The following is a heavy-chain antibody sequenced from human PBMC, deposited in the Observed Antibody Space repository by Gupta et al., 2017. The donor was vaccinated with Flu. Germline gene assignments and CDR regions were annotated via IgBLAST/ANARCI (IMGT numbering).Heavy chain of an antibody. V-gene: IGHV3-49*03. CDR1: GFTSGDYS. CDR2: IRSNTFRGTK. Sequence: EVQVVESGGGLVQPGQSRRLSCTASGFTSGDYSMRWFRQAAGKGLEWVGFIRSNTFRGTKEYVASGRGRFIISRDDFESIAYLQMNSLKTDDTAVYYCTRDLAGYRYGHNYFDYWGQGTLVTVSS. D-gene: IGHD5-18*01. CDR3: TRDLAGYRYGHNYFDY. J-gene: IGHJ4*02.